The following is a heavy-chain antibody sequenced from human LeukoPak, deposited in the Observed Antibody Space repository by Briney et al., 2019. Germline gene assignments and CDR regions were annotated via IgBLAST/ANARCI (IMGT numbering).Heavy chain of an antibody. Sequence: PGGSLRLSCAASGFTFSRYAMSWVRQAPGKGLEWVSGISSSGGDTYYADSVKGRFTISRDNSKDTLYLQMNSLRAEDTAVYYCAKLWSFYFGTGSYGIDYWGQGTLVTVSS. CDR3: AKLWSFYFGTGSYGIDY. D-gene: IGHD3-10*01. CDR2: ISSSGGDT. J-gene: IGHJ4*02. CDR1: GFTFSRYA. V-gene: IGHV3-23*01.